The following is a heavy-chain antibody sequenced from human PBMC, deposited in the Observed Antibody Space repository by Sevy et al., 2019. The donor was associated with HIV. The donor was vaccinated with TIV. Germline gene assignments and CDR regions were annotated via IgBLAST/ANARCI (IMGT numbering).Heavy chain of an antibody. CDR3: ATDTDYGGNSGDF. CDR2: FDPEDGET. J-gene: IGHJ4*02. D-gene: IGHD4-17*01. Sequence: ASVKVSCKVSGYTLTELSMHWVRQAPGKGLEWMGGFDPEDGETVYAQKFQGRVTMTEDTSTETAYMELSSLRSEDTAGYYCATDTDYGGNSGDFWGQGTLVTVSS. CDR1: GYTLTELS. V-gene: IGHV1-24*01.